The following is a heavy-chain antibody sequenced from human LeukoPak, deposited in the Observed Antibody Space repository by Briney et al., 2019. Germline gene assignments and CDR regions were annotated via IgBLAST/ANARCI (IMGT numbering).Heavy chain of an antibody. CDR2: IIPVLGIA. D-gene: IGHD2-15*01. CDR3: AAPQSRISSYYYVMDV. CDR1: GGTFRSYA. V-gene: IGHV1-69*01. J-gene: IGHJ6*02. Sequence: GASVKVSCKASGGTFRSYAFTWVRQAPGRGLEWMGGIIPVLGIANYAQKFQGRVTITADESTSTAYMELSSLISEDTAVYYCAAPQSRISSYYYVMDVWGQGTTVTVSS.